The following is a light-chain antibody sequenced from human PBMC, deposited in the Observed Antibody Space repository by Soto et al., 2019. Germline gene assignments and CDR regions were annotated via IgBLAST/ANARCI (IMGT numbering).Light chain of an antibody. CDR3: QQYNNWPYT. J-gene: IGKJ2*01. V-gene: IGKV3-15*01. Sequence: EIVMTQSPATLSVSPGERATLSCRASQPVSSNVAWYRQKPGQAPTLVIYRASTRATGIPARFSGSGSGTEFTLTMSSLQSEDFSVYYCQQYNNWPYTFGQGTKLEIK. CDR2: RAS. CDR1: QPVSSN.